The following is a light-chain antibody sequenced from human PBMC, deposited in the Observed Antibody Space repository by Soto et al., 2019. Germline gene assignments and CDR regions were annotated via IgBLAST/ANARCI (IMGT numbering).Light chain of an antibody. CDR1: QSVLHSSNNKNY. V-gene: IGKV4-1*01. Sequence: DIVMTQSPDSLAVSLGERATINCKSSQSVLHSSNNKNYLSWYQQTPGQPPKVLIYWASIRESGVPDRFSGSGSGTDFTLTISSLQAEDVAVYYCQQYYSSPSITFGQGTRLEIK. CDR2: WAS. CDR3: QQYYSSPSIT. J-gene: IGKJ5*01.